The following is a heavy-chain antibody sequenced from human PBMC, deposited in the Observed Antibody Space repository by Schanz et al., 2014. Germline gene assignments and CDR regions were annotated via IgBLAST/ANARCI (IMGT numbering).Heavy chain of an antibody. CDR2: ISKDGSSK. D-gene: IGHD2-15*01. V-gene: IGHV3-30*04. Sequence: QVQLVESGGGVVQPGRSLRLSCAASGFSFSTYAIHWVRQAPGKGLEWVAVISKDGSSKYSADSVKGRFTISRDNAKNSLYLQMNSLRAEDTAVYYCAGAAYCRGAGCALYYALDVWGQGTTVTVSS. CDR3: AGAAYCRGAGCALYYALDV. J-gene: IGHJ6*02. CDR1: GFSFSTYA.